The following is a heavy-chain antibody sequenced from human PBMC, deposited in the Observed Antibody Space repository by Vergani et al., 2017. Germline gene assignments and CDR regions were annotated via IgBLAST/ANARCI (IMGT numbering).Heavy chain of an antibody. V-gene: IGHV5-51*01. CDR3: TRRVPCGDGTCLHFTH. D-gene: IGHD2-15*01. J-gene: IGHJ4*02. CDR2: IYPGDSEV. Sequence: EKQLVQSGSETKKPGESLKISCQAFGYIFSNFWIGWVRQRPGRGLEWMGIIYPGDSEVKSNPTFRGQVIFSVDTSVNTAYLQWRSLQASDTAIYYCTRRVPCGDGTCLHFTHWGQEPQVTVSS. CDR1: GYIFSNFW.